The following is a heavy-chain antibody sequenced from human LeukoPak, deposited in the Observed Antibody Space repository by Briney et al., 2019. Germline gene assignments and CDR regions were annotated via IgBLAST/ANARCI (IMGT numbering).Heavy chain of an antibody. V-gene: IGHV1-2*02. Sequence: VASVKVSCKASGYTFTGYYMHWVRQAPGQGLEWMGWINPNSGGTNYAQKFQGRVTMTRDTPISTAYMELSRLRSDDTAVYYCARRIAGRLVNDAFDIWGQGTMVTVSS. J-gene: IGHJ3*02. D-gene: IGHD6-6*01. CDR2: INPNSGGT. CDR1: GYTFTGYY. CDR3: ARRIAGRLVNDAFDI.